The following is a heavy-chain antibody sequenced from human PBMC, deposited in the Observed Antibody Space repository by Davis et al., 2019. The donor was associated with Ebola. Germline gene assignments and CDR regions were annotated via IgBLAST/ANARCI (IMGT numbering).Heavy chain of an antibody. V-gene: IGHV1-18*01. CDR2: ISAYNGNT. CDR3: ARTRDQYYDSTGYWDY. J-gene: IGHJ4*02. CDR1: GYTFSDYG. D-gene: IGHD3-22*01. Sequence: ASVKVSCKASGYTFSDYGISWVRQAPGQGLEWMGWISAYNGNTNYAQKLQGRVTMTTDTTTSTAYMELRSLRSDDTAVYYCARTRDQYYDSTGYWDYWGQGTLVTVSS.